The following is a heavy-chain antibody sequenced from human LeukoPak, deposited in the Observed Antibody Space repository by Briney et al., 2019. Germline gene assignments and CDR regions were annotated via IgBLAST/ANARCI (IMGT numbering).Heavy chain of an antibody. CDR1: GGSISSSSYY. D-gene: IGHD2-2*01. CDR3: TRRIRTRIDY. J-gene: IGHJ4*02. V-gene: IGHV4-39*07. Sequence: PSETLSLTCTVSGGSISSSSYYWGWIRQSPGKGLEWIGCIDYSGSTYYNPSLKSRVTMSLDTSIYQFSLKITSVTAADTAVYYCTRRIRTRIDYWGQGTLVTVSS. CDR2: IDYSGST.